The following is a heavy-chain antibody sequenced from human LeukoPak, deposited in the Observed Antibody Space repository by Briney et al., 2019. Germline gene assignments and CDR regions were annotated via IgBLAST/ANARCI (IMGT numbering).Heavy chain of an antibody. CDR1: GYTFTSYG. J-gene: IGHJ5*02. Sequence: ASVKVSCKASGYTFTSYGISWVRQAPGQGLEWMGWISAYNGNTNYAQKLQGRVTMTTDTSTSTAYMELRSLRSDDTVVYYCARVYDFWDWFDPWGQGTLVTVSS. D-gene: IGHD3-3*01. CDR2: ISAYNGNT. CDR3: ARVYDFWDWFDP. V-gene: IGHV1-18*01.